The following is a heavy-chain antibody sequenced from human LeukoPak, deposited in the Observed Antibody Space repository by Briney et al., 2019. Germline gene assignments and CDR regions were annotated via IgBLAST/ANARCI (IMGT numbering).Heavy chain of an antibody. CDR2: IITASGTP. Sequence: GSSVKVSCKASGGTFSGYALSWVRHAPGQGLEWMGGIITASGTPDYAQKFKGRVTISTDASTSIFYMELRSLGFEDTAVYYCARGAHLSELPRILEPEFDYWGQGTLVTVSS. D-gene: IGHD5-24*01. V-gene: IGHV1-69*05. CDR3: ARGAHLSELPRILEPEFDY. J-gene: IGHJ4*02. CDR1: GGTFSGYA.